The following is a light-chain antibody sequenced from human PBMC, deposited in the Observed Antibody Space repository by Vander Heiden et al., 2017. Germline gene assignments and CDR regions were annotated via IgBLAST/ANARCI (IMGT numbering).Light chain of an antibody. CDR3: QQDDNTPYT. CDR1: QSVLYRSNNQRY. V-gene: IGKV4-1*01. Sequence: DIVMTQSPDSLAVSLGERATINCKSSQSVLYRSNNQRYLAWYQQKPGQPPKLLIYWASTRESGVPDRFSGSGSGTDFTLTISSLQAEDVAVYYCQQDDNTPYTFGQGTKLEIK. J-gene: IGKJ2*01. CDR2: WAS.